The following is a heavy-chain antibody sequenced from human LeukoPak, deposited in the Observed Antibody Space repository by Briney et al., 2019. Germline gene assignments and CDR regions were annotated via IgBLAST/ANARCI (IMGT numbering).Heavy chain of an antibody. D-gene: IGHD1-1*01. CDR1: GFTFISYW. CDR3: ARDSTGTVFDL. J-gene: IGHJ4*02. CDR2: ISQDGTES. Sequence: GGSLRLSCVASGFTFISYWMTWVSRAPGKGLEWVAQISQDGTESYSVDSVRGRFTISRDNAKNSVYLQMNSLRPEDTAVYYCARDSTGTVFDLWGQGTLVTVSS. V-gene: IGHV3-7*04.